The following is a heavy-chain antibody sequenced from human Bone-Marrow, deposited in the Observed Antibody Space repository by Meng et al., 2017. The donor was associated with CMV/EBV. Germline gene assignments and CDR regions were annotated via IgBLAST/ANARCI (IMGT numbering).Heavy chain of an antibody. D-gene: IGHD2-21*01. CDR3: AHIVVVNGGDAFDI. J-gene: IGHJ3*02. CDR2: ISSSSSYI. V-gene: IGHV3-21*01. CDR1: GFTFSSYS. Sequence: GGSLRLSCAASGFTFSSYSMNWVRQAPGKGLEWVSSISSSSSYIYYADSVKGRFTISRDNAKNSLYLQMNSLRAEDTAVYYCAHIVVVNGGDAFDIWGQGTMVTVSS.